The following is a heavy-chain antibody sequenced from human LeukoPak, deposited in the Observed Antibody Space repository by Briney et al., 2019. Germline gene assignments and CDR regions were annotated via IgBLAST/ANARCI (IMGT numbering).Heavy chain of an antibody. V-gene: IGHV4-61*02. CDR3: ARGLTYYYDSSGYSLGY. D-gene: IGHD3-22*01. CDR1: GGSISSGSYY. J-gene: IGHJ4*02. Sequence: SQTLSLTCTVSGGSISSGSYYWSWIRQPAGKGLEWIGRIYTSGSTNYNPSLKSRVTISVDTSKNQFSLKLSSVTAADTAVYYCARGLTYYYDSSGYSLGYWGQGTLVTVSS. CDR2: IYTSGST.